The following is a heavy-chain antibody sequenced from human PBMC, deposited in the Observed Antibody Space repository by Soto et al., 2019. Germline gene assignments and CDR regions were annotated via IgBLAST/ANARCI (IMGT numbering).Heavy chain of an antibody. D-gene: IGHD2-15*01. J-gene: IGHJ4*02. Sequence: PGKGLEWVSAISGSCGSTYYADSVKGRFTISRENAKNSLYLQMNSLRAEDTAVYYCARGRLISLYYFDYWGQGTLVTVSS. CDR3: ARGRLISLYYFDY. CDR2: ISGSCGST. V-gene: IGHV3-23*01.